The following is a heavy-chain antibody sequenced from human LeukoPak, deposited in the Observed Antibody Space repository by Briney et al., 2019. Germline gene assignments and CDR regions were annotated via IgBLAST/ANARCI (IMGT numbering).Heavy chain of an antibody. V-gene: IGHV3-21*04. CDR3: AKLGGSTSCCDAFDI. Sequence: GGSLRLSCAASGFTFSSYGMNWVRQAPGKGLEWVSFVSIGGSFIYYADSVKGRFTISRDNSKNTLYLQMNSLRAEDTAVYYCAKLGGSTSCCDAFDIWGQGTMVTVSS. CDR1: GFTFSSYG. J-gene: IGHJ3*02. CDR2: VSIGGSFI. D-gene: IGHD2-2*01.